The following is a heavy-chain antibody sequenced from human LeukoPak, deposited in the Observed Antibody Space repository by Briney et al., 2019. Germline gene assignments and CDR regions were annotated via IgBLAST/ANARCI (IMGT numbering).Heavy chain of an antibody. Sequence: GASVKVSCKASGYTFTSHYMHWVRQAPGQGLEWMGIINPSGGSTRYAQKFQGRVTMTRDTSTSTVYMELSSLRSEDTAVYYCASGEAVAATGYWGQGTLVTVSS. CDR1: GYTFTSHY. V-gene: IGHV1-46*01. J-gene: IGHJ4*02. CDR2: INPSGGST. D-gene: IGHD6-19*01. CDR3: ASGEAVAATGY.